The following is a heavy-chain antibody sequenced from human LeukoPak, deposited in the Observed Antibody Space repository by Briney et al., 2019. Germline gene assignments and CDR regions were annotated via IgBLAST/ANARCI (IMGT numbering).Heavy chain of an antibody. Sequence: GGSLRLSCAASGFTFSSYSMNWVRQAPGKGLEWVSSISSSSSYIYYADSVKGRFTISRDNAKNSLYLQMNSLRVDDTAVYYCVKDRGRQLLSLYDAFHIWGQGTMVTASS. CDR1: GFTFSSYS. D-gene: IGHD2-2*01. V-gene: IGHV3-21*01. CDR2: ISSSSSYI. CDR3: VKDRGRQLLSLYDAFHI. J-gene: IGHJ3*02.